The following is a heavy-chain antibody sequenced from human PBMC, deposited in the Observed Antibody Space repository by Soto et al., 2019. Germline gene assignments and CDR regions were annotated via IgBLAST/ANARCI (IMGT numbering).Heavy chain of an antibody. Sequence: GGSLRLSCAASGFTFSSYSMNWVRQAPGKGLEWVSSISSSSSYIYYADSVKGRFTISRDNAKNSLYLQMNSLRAEDTAVYYCARDRIVVVPAAPFDPRGQGTLVTVSS. CDR2: ISSSSSYI. CDR3: ARDRIVVVPAAPFDP. D-gene: IGHD2-2*01. CDR1: GFTFSSYS. J-gene: IGHJ5*02. V-gene: IGHV3-21*01.